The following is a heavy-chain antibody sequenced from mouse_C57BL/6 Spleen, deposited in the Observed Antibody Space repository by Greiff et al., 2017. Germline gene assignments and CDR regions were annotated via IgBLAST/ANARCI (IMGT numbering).Heavy chain of an antibody. CDR3: ARHYDYDGAYWYFDV. CDR1: GYTFTSYW. Sequence: QVQLQQSGAELVKPGASVKMSCKASGYTFTSYWITWVKQRPGQGLEWIGDIYPGSGSTNYNEKFKSKATLTVDTSSSTAYMQLSSLTSEDSAVYYCARHYDYDGAYWYFDVWGTGTTVTVSS. CDR2: IYPGSGST. V-gene: IGHV1-55*01. J-gene: IGHJ1*03. D-gene: IGHD2-4*01.